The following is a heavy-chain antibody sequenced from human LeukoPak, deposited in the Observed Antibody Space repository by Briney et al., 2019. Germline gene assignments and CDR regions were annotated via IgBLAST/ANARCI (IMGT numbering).Heavy chain of an antibody. CDR2: IYYSGST. V-gene: IGHV4-59*08. J-gene: IGHJ4*02. D-gene: IGHD6-13*01. Sequence: SETLSLTCTVSGGSISSYYWSWIRQPPGKGLEWIGYIYYSGSTNYNPSLKSRVTISVDTSKNQFPLKLSSVTAADTAVYYCAGHIAAAGPFDYWGQGTLVTVSS. CDR3: AGHIAAAGPFDY. CDR1: GGSISSYY.